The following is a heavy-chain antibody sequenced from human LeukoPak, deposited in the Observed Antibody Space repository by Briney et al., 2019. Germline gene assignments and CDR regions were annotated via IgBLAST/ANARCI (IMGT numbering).Heavy chain of an antibody. CDR2: IRYDGSNK. V-gene: IGHV3-30*02. CDR1: GFTFSSYG. D-gene: IGHD4-17*01. J-gene: IGHJ4*02. Sequence: SGGSLRLSCAASGFTFSSYGMHWVRQAPGKGLEWVAFIRYDGSNKYYADSVKGRFTISRDNSKNTLYLQMNSLRAEDTAVYYCAKHGGDYVYYFDYWGQGTLVTVSS. CDR3: AKHGGDYVYYFDY.